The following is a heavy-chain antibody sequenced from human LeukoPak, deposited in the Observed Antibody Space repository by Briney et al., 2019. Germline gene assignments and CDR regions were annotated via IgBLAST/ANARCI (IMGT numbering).Heavy chain of an antibody. CDR3: ARGRGKLTTIPDY. J-gene: IGHJ4*02. CDR2: INPNSGGT. V-gene: IGHV1-2*02. Sequence: GASVKVSCKASGYTFTGYYMHWVRQAPGQGLAWMGWINPNSGGTNYAQKFQGRVTMTRDTSISTAYMELSRLRSDDTAVYYCARGRGKLTTIPDYWGQGTLVTVSS. D-gene: IGHD3-22*01. CDR1: GYTFTGYY.